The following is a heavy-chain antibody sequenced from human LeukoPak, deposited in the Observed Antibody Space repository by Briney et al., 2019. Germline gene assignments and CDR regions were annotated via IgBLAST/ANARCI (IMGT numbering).Heavy chain of an antibody. CDR1: GYSISSGYY. CDR2: IYHSGST. V-gene: IGHV4-38-2*02. D-gene: IGHD3-3*01. CDR3: ARALPTGYYPDY. J-gene: IGHJ4*02. Sequence: PSETLSLTCTVSGYSISSGYYWGWIRPPPGKGLEWIGSIYHSGSTYYNPSLKSRVTISVDTSKNQFSLKLSSVTAADTAVYYCARALPTGYYPDYWGQGTLVTVSS.